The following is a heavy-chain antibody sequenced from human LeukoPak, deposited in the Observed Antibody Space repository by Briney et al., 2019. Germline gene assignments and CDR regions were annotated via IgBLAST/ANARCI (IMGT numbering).Heavy chain of an antibody. D-gene: IGHD3-22*01. J-gene: IGHJ4*02. Sequence: ASVKISCKVSGYTFTDYYMHWVQQAPGKGLEWMGPVDPEDGETIFAEKFQGRVTITADTSTDRAYMELSSLRSEDTAVYYCATEVRGSGYCELGVYWGQGTLVTVSS. CDR2: VDPEDGET. CDR3: ATEVRGSGYCELGVY. V-gene: IGHV1-69-2*01. CDR1: GYTFTDYY.